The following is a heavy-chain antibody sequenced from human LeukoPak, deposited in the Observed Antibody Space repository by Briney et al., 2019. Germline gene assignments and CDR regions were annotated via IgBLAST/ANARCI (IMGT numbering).Heavy chain of an antibody. CDR3: ARVVPAVRYMDV. J-gene: IGHJ6*03. CDR1: GGTLSGYY. CDR2: INHSGST. D-gene: IGHD2-2*01. V-gene: IGHV4-34*01. Sequence: SETLSLTCAVYGGTLSGYYWSWIRQPPGKGLEWIGEINHSGSTNYNPSLKSRLTISIDTSKNQFSLKLSSVTAADTAVYYCARVVPAVRYMDVWGKGTTVTVSS.